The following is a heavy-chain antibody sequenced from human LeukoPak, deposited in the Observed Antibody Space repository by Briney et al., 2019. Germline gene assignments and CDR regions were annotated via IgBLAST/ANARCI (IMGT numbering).Heavy chain of an antibody. CDR1: GGSISSGSYY. CDR2: IYTSGST. J-gene: IGHJ4*02. CDR3: VRATGYSSGWPSYDLDY. V-gene: IGHV4-61*02. Sequence: PSQTLSLTCTVSGGSISSGSYYWSWIRQPAGKGLEWIGRIYTSGSTNYNPSLKSRVTISVDTSKNQFSLKLSSVTAADTAVYYCVRATGYSSGWPSYDLDYWGQGTLVPVSS. D-gene: IGHD6-19*01.